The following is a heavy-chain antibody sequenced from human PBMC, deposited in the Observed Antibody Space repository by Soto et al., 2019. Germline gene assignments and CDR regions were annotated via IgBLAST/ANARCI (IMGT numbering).Heavy chain of an antibody. CDR3: AREGVSSSWYNYYAMDV. V-gene: IGHV4-59*01. CDR2: IYYSGST. Sequence: PSETLSLTCTVSGGSISSYYWSWIRQPPGKGLEWIGYIYYSGSTNYNPSPKSRVTISVDTSKNQFSLKLSSVTAADTAVYYCAREGVSSSWYNYYAMDVWGQGTTVTVSS. D-gene: IGHD6-13*01. J-gene: IGHJ6*02. CDR1: GGSISSYY.